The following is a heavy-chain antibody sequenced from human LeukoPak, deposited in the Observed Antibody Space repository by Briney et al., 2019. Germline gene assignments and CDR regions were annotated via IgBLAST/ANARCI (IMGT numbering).Heavy chain of an antibody. CDR2: INPNSGVT. D-gene: IGHD3-10*01. Sequence: ASVKVSCKASEYTFTVYYIHWVRQAPGQGLEWMGWINPNSGVTNYAQKFQGRVTMTRDTSISTAYMELSSLRSDDTAVYYCARVGAYGSGSYLVYWGQGTLVTVSS. V-gene: IGHV1-2*02. J-gene: IGHJ4*02. CDR1: EYTFTVYY. CDR3: ARVGAYGSGSYLVY.